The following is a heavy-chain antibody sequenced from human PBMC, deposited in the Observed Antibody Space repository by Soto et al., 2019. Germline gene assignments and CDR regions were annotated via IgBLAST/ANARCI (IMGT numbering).Heavy chain of an antibody. Sequence: SETLSLTCAVSGYSIISGYYCCCIRQPPGKGLSWIGSIYHSGSTYYNPSLKSRVTISVDTSKNQFSLKLSSVTAADTAVYYCARVGAERYYDFWSGYLGPSYYYGMDVWGQGTTVTVSS. J-gene: IGHJ6*02. D-gene: IGHD3-3*01. CDR3: ARVGAERYYDFWSGYLGPSYYYGMDV. CDR2: IYHSGST. CDR1: GYSIISGYY. V-gene: IGHV4-38-2*01.